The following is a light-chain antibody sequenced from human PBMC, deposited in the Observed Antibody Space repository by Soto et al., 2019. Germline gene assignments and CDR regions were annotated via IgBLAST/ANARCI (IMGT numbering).Light chain of an antibody. CDR2: DVS. Sequence: DIQMTQSPSTVSASVGDRITITCRASQSINTWLAWYRQRPGEAPQLLIYDVSTLAIGVPSRFSGSGSGTDFTLSISRLQPDDFAPFYCQQYQTYSRTFGQGTKVEVK. CDR3: QQYQTYSRT. V-gene: IGKV1-5*01. J-gene: IGKJ1*01. CDR1: QSINTW.